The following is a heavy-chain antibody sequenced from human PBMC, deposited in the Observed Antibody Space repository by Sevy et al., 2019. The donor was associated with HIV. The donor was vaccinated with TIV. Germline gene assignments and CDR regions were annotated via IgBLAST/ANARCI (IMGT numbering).Heavy chain of an antibody. CDR2: ISSSSTI. D-gene: IGHD2-2*01. V-gene: IGHV3-48*02. CDR3: ARGGGYCSSTSCYGPVRYYYGMDV. Sequence: GGSLRLSCAASGFTFSSYSMNWVRQAPGKGLEWVSYISSSSTIYYADSVKGRFTISRDNAKNSLYLQMNSLRDEDTAVYYCARGGGYCSSTSCYGPVRYYYGMDVWGQGTTVTVSS. J-gene: IGHJ6*02. CDR1: GFTFSSYS.